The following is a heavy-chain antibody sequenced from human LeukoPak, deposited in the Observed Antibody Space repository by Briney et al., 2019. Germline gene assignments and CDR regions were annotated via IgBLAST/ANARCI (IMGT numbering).Heavy chain of an antibody. D-gene: IGHD1-14*01. Sequence: SVKVSCKASGGTFSSYAISWVRQAPGQGLEWMGRIIPILGIANYAQKFQGRVTIAADKSTSTAYMELSSLRSEDTAVYYCARIVGTLSGYYSMDVWGQGTTVTVSS. V-gene: IGHV1-69*04. J-gene: IGHJ6*02. CDR3: ARIVGTLSGYYSMDV. CDR1: GGTFSSYA. CDR2: IIPILGIA.